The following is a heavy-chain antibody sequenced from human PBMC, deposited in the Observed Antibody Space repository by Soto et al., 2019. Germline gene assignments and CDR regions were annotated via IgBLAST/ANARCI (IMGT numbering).Heavy chain of an antibody. CDR1: GFTFSTYG. D-gene: IGHD3-16*01. V-gene: IGHV3-33*01. J-gene: IGHJ6*03. CDR3: ARYHSTGYGGYDYRSHYYDLDV. CDR2: IWYDGSNK. Sequence: GGSLRLSCAASGFTFSTYGMHWVRQSPGKGLEWVGIIWYDGSNKYYADSVKGRFTISRDNSKNTLYLQIKSLRAEDTGVYYFARYHSTGYGGYDYRSHYYDLDVWGQGNTVTVS.